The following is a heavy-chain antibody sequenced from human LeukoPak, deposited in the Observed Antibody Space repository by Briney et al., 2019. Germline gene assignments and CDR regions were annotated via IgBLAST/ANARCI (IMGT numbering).Heavy chain of an antibody. CDR2: ISWNSGSI. V-gene: IGHV3-9*01. CDR1: GFTFDDYA. CDR3: ARRYSSGWYPDGRYYFDY. D-gene: IGHD6-19*01. J-gene: IGHJ4*02. Sequence: PGGSLRLSCAASGFTFDDYAMHWLRQAPGKGLEWVSGISWNSGSIGYADSVKGRFTISRDNAKNSLYLQMNSLRSDDTAVYYCARRYSSGWYPDGRYYFDYWGQGTLVTVSS.